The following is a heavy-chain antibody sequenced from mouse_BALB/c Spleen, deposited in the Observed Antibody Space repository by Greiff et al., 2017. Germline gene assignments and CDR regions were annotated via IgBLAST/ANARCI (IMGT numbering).Heavy chain of an antibody. Sequence: VKLQESGAELVRPGTSVKVSCKASGYAFTNYLIEWVKQRPGQGLEWIGVINPGSGGTNYNEKFKGKATLTADKSSSTAYMQLSSLTSDDSAVYFCAREGVNYGFAYWGQGTLVTVSA. CDR2: INPGSGGT. CDR3: AREGVNYGFAY. CDR1: GYAFTNYL. V-gene: IGHV1-54*01. J-gene: IGHJ3*01. D-gene: IGHD2-1*01.